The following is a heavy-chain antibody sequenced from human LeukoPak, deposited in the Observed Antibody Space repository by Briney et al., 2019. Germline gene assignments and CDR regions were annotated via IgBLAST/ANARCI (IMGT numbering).Heavy chain of an antibody. CDR1: GFTFSNYA. V-gene: IGHV3-30-3*01. Sequence: GGSLRLSCAASGFTFSNYAMHWVRQAPGKGLEWVAVISYDGSNKDYTESVKGRFTISRDNSKNTLYLQMNSLRAEDTAVYYCAKGGDCSSTNCYLPFDYWGQGTLATVSS. J-gene: IGHJ4*02. CDR2: ISYDGSNK. D-gene: IGHD2-2*01. CDR3: AKGGDCSSTNCYLPFDY.